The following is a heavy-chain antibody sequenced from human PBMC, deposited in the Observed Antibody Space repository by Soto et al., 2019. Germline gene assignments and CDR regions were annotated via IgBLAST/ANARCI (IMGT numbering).Heavy chain of an antibody. D-gene: IGHD2-2*01. V-gene: IGHV3-7*01. Sequence: PGGSLRLSCAASGFTFSSYWMSWVRQAPGKGLEWVANIKQDGSEKYYVDSVKGRFTISRDNAKNTLYLQMNSLRAEDTAVYYCARDGGVIVVVPAAMLDYYYYGMDVWGQGTTVTVS. CDR3: ARDGGVIVVVPAAMLDYYYYGMDV. CDR2: IKQDGSEK. CDR1: GFTFSSYW. J-gene: IGHJ6*02.